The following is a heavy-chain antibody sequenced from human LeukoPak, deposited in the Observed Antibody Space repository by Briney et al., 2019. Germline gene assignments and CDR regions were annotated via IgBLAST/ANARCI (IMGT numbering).Heavy chain of an antibody. J-gene: IGHJ2*01. CDR3: ARDDLAPPGWYFDL. D-gene: IGHD2-21*02. CDR2: IYYSGST. CDR1: GGSISSYY. V-gene: IGHV4-59*01. Sequence: PSETLSLTCTVSGGSISSYYWSWIRQPSGKGLEWIGYIYYSGSTNYNPSLKSRVTISVDTSKNQFSLKLSSVTAADTAVYYCARDDLAPPGWYFDLWGRGTLVTVSS.